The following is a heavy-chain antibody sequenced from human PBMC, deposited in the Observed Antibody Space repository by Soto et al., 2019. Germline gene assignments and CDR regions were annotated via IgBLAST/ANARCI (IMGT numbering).Heavy chain of an antibody. CDR2: ISTYNGHT. D-gene: IGHD2-8*01. CDR1: DYTFNTNG. V-gene: IGHV1-18*04. CDR3: VSDSNVPDRNWLDS. Sequence: ASVKVSCKASDYTFNTNGISWVRQAPGQELEWMGWISTYNGHTKYVEKFQGRLTMTTDTSTSTAYMELRSLRSDDTAVYYCVSDSNVPDRNWLDSWSQRSLVTGSS. J-gene: IGHJ5*01.